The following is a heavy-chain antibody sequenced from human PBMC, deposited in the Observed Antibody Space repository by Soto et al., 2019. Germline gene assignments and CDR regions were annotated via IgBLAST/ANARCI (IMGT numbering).Heavy chain of an antibody. CDR2: IWYDGSNK. CDR1: GFTFSSYG. J-gene: IGHJ6*02. Sequence: QVQLVESGGGVVQPGRSLRLSCAASGFTFSSYGMHWVRQAPGKGLEWVAVIWYDGSNKYYADSVKGRFTISRDNSKNTLYRQMNSLRAEDTAVYYCARDRRGWLRSPHYGMDVWGQGTTVTVSS. V-gene: IGHV3-33*01. D-gene: IGHD5-12*01. CDR3: ARDRRGWLRSPHYGMDV.